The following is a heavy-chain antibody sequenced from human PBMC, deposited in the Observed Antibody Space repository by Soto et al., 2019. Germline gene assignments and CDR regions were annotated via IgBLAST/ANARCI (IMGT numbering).Heavy chain of an antibody. D-gene: IGHD6-6*01. V-gene: IGHV1-3*01. Sequence: ASVKVSCKASGYTFTSYAMHWVRQAPGQRLEWMGWINAGNGNTKYSQKFQGRVTITRDTSASTAYMELSSLRSEDTAVYYCARDLEEYSTSPRYYSGMDVWGQGTTVTVYS. CDR1: GYTFTSYA. J-gene: IGHJ6*02. CDR2: INAGNGNT. CDR3: ARDLEEYSTSPRYYSGMDV.